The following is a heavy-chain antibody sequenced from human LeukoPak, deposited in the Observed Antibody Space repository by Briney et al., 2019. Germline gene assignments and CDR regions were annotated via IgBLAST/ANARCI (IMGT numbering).Heavy chain of an antibody. Sequence: GESLQISCKGSGYRFTSYWISWVRQLPGKGLEWMGRIDPSDSYTNHSPSFQGHVTISADKSISTAYLQWSSLKASDTAMYYCARPGEGVSHGMDVWGQGTTVTVSS. CDR2: IDPSDSYT. CDR1: GYRFTSYW. V-gene: IGHV5-10-1*01. J-gene: IGHJ6*02. D-gene: IGHD3-10*01. CDR3: ARPGEGVSHGMDV.